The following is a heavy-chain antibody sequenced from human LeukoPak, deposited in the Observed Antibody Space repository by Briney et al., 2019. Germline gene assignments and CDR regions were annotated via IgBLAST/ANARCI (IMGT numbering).Heavy chain of an antibody. V-gene: IGHV4-61*02. CDR2: IYTSGST. Sequence: SETLSLTCTVSGGSISSGSYYWSWIRQPAGKGLEWIGRIYTSGSTNYNPSLKSRVTISVDTSKNQFSLKLSSVTAADTAVYYCARGGGRWAGYCSGGSCYPYFDYWGQGTLVTVSS. CDR1: GGSISSGSYY. J-gene: IGHJ4*02. D-gene: IGHD2-15*01. CDR3: ARGGGRWAGYCSGGSCYPYFDY.